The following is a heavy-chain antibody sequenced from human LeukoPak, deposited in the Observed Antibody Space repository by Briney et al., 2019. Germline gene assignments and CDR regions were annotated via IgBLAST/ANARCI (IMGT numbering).Heavy chain of an antibody. CDR2: IIPILGIA. CDR3: ARDLGGVFAPPC. J-gene: IGHJ1*01. D-gene: IGHD3-16*01. CDR1: GGTFSSYA. V-gene: IGHV1-69*04. Sequence: SVKVSCKASGGTFSSYAISWVRQAPGQGLEWMGRIIPILGIANYAQKFQGRVTITADESTSTAYMDLSSLRSEDTAVYYCARDLGGVFAPPCGGQGPLVTVSP.